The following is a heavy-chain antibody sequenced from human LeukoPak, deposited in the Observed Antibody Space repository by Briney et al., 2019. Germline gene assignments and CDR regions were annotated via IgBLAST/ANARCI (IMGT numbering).Heavy chain of an antibody. J-gene: IGHJ4*02. CDR3: ARDATAAGTGFDY. V-gene: IGHV1-8*01. CDR2: MNPNSGNT. D-gene: IGHD6-13*01. CDR1: GYTFTSYD. Sequence: ASVKVSCKASGYTFTSYDINWVRQATGQGLEWMGWMNPNSGNTGYAQKFQGRVTMTRNTSISTAYMELSRLRSDDTAVYYCARDATAAGTGFDYWGQGTLVTVSS.